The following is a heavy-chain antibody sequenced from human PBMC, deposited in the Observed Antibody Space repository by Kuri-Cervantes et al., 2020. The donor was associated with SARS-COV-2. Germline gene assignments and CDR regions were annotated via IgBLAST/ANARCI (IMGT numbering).Heavy chain of an antibody. CDR3: AKLQYYDSSGYLSSFDD. D-gene: IGHD3-22*01. CDR2: IYGGTTT. V-gene: IGHV3-53*01. Sequence: LSLTCAVYGGSFSGYYWSWIRQAPGKGLDWVSLIYGGTTTFYADSVKGRFTISRDDSKNTLYLQMDSLRAEDTAIYYCAKLQYYDSSGYLSSFDDWGQGALVTVSS. CDR1: GGSFSGYY. J-gene: IGHJ4*02.